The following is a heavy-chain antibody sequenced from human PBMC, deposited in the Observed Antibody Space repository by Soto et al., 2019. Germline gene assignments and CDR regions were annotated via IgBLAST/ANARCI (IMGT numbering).Heavy chain of an antibody. D-gene: IGHD6-13*01. Sequence: QVQLQESGPGLVKPSQTLSLTCTVSGGSISSGGYYWSWIRQHPGKGLVWIGYIYYSGSTYYTPSLKRRVTIAVDSSKNQFPLKMCSAAAADTAVYYCAREFGSSWYRGYAVAIWGQGTMFTVSS. J-gene: IGHJ3*02. CDR3: AREFGSSWYRGYAVAI. CDR1: GGSISSGGYY. V-gene: IGHV4-31*03. CDR2: IYYSGST.